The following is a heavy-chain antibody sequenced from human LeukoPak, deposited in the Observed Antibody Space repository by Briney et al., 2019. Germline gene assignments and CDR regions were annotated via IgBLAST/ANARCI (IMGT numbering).Heavy chain of an antibody. CDR3: ARKSGGIRAKGAFDI. CDR2: ISAYNGNT. V-gene: IGHV1-18*01. D-gene: IGHD3-3*02. J-gene: IGHJ3*02. Sequence: GASVKVSCKASGYTFTSYGISWVRQAPGQGLEWMGWISAYNGNTNYAQKFQGRVTITADESTSTAYMELSSLRSEDTAVYYCARKSGGIRAKGAFDIWGQGTMVTVSS. CDR1: GYTFTSYG.